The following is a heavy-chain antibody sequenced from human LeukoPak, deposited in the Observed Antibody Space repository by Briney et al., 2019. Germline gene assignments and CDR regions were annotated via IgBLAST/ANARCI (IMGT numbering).Heavy chain of an antibody. CDR3: ARDPFVQLERLFFYLDY. J-gene: IGHJ4*02. CDR2: IKQDGREK. CDR1: GFTFSSYW. D-gene: IGHD1-1*01. Sequence: GGSLRLSCAASGFTFSSYWMSWVRQAPGKGLEWVANIKQDGREKYYVDSVKGRFTISRDNAKNSLYLQMNSLRAEDTAIYYCARDPFVQLERLFFYLDYWGQGTLVTVSS. V-gene: IGHV3-7*03.